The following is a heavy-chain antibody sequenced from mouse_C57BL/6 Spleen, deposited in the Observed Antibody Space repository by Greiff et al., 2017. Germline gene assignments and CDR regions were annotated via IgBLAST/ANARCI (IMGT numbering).Heavy chain of an antibody. CDR3: ARSGGIYYYGSSYVY. CDR1: GYTFTDYA. CDR2: ISTYYGDA. V-gene: IGHV1-67*01. J-gene: IGHJ2*01. Sequence: QVQLKESGPELVRPGVSVKISCKGSGYTFTDYALHWVKQSHAKSLAWIGVISTYYGDASYNQKFKDKATMTVDKSSSTAYMELARLTSEDSAVYYCARSGGIYYYGSSYVYWGQGTTLTVSS. D-gene: IGHD1-1*01.